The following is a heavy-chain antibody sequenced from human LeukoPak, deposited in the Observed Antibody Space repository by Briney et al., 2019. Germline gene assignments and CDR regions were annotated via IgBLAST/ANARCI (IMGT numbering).Heavy chain of an antibody. CDR1: GFTFSSYA. V-gene: IGHV3-23*01. CDR3: AKGARDYDYVWGTKTPFDY. J-gene: IGHJ4*02. Sequence: PGGSLRLSCAASGFTFSSYAMSWVRQAPGKGLEWVSAIGGSGGSTYYADSVKGRFTISRDNSKNTLYLQMNSLRAEDTAVYYCAKGARDYDYVWGTKTPFDYWGQGTLVTVSS. CDR2: IGGSGGST. D-gene: IGHD3-16*01.